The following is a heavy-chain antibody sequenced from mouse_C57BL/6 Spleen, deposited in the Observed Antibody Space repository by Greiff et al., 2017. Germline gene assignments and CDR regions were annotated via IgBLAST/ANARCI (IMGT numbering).Heavy chain of an antibody. Sequence: VLLQQPGAELVKPGASVKLSCKASGYTFSSYWMYWVKQRPGRGLEWIGRIDPNSGGTKYNEKFKSQATLSVDKPSSTAYMQISSLTSEDTAVYDCARSKYGEDSMGYWGQGTSVTVSS. J-gene: IGHJ4*01. V-gene: IGHV1-72*01. D-gene: IGHD1-2*01. CDR2: IDPNSGGT. CDR3: ARSKYGEDSMGY. CDR1: GYTFSSYW.